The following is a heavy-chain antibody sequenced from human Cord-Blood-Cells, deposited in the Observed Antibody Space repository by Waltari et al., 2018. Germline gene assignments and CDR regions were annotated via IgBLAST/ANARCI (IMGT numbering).Heavy chain of an antibody. D-gene: IGHD3-16*01. V-gene: IGHV4-61*09. Sequence: QVQLQESGPGLVKPSQTLSLTCTVSGGSISSGRYYWSWIRQPAGKGLEWIGYIYTSGSTNYNPSLKSRVTISVDTSKNQFSLKLSSVTAADTAVYYCARAFGEGWFDPWGQGTLVTVSS. CDR3: ARAFGEGWFDP. CDR1: GGSISSGRYY. CDR2: IYTSGST. J-gene: IGHJ5*02.